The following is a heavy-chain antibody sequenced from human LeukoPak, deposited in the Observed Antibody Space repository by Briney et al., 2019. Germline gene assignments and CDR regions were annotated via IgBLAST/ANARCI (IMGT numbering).Heavy chain of an antibody. CDR3: ARQAQAVAGFDY. Sequence: SETLSLTCTVSGGSISSSSYYWGWIRQPPGKGLEWIGSIYYSGSTYYNPSLKSRVTISVDTSKNQFSLKLSSVTAADTAVYYCARQAQAVAGFDYWGQGTLVTVSS. V-gene: IGHV4-39*01. CDR2: IYYSGST. J-gene: IGHJ4*02. CDR1: GGSISSSSYY. D-gene: IGHD6-19*01.